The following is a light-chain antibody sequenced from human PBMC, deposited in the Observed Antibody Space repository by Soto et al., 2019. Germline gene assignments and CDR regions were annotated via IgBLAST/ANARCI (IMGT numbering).Light chain of an antibody. J-gene: IGKJ4*01. V-gene: IGKV3-11*01. CDR1: QSVSSY. CDR2: DTS. CDR3: QQRSNGLT. Sequence: EIVLTQSPATLSLSPGERATLSCRASQSVSSYLLWYQQKPGQAPRLLIYDTSNRATGIPARFSGSGSGPDFTLTISSLEPEDFAVYFCQQRSNGLTFGGGTKVEIK.